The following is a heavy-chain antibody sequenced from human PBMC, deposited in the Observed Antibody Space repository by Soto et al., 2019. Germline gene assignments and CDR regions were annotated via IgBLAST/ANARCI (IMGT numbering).Heavy chain of an antibody. CDR3: ARGPPLGY. V-gene: IGHV4-30-2*01. CDR1: GGSISRGGYS. Sequence: PSETLSLTCAVSGGSISRGGYSWSWIRQPPGKGLECIGYIYHSVSTYYNPSLKSRVTISVDRSKNQFSLKLNSVTAADTAVYYCARGPPLGYWGQGTLVTVSS. CDR2: IYHSVST. J-gene: IGHJ4*02.